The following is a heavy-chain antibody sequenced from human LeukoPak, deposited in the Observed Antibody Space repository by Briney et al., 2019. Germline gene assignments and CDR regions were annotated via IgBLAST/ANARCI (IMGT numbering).Heavy chain of an antibody. CDR2: ISDSGST. V-gene: IGHV4-59*08. J-gene: IGHJ4*02. CDR1: GGSFSSYY. D-gene: IGHD5-12*01. CDR3: ARRGGTVVGDTGYHYWYFDN. Sequence: SETLSLTCTVSGGSFSSYYWSWVRQIPGKGLEWIGYISDSGSTNYGPSLESRVTISVDTSKNKFFLILSSVTAADTAVYYCARRGGTVVGDTGYHYWYFDNWGQGTLVTVSS.